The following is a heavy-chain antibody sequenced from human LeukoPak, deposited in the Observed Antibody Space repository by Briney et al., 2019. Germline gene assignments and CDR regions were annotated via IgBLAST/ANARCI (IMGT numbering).Heavy chain of an antibody. D-gene: IGHD6-13*01. CDR2: ISSSSSYI. V-gene: IGHV3-21*01. CDR1: GFTFSSYS. CDR3: ARGYSSSWRGNTGVDY. J-gene: IGHJ4*02. Sequence: GGSLRLSCAASGFTFSSYSMNWVRQAPGKGLEWVSSISSSSSYIYYADSVKGRFTISRDNAKNSLYLQMNSLRAEDTAVYYCARGYSSSWRGNTGVDYWGQGTLVTVSS.